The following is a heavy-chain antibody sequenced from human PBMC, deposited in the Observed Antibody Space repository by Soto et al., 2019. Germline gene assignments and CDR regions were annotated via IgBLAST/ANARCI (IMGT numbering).Heavy chain of an antibody. CDR2: ISGSGGST. V-gene: IGHV3-23*01. CDR3: AKDLSCYDLNRPNY. Sequence: EVQLLESGGGLVQPGGSLRLSCAASGFTFSSYAMSWVRQAPGKGLEWVSAISGSGGSTYYADSVKGRFTISRDNSKNTLYLQMNSLRADDTAVYDCAKDLSCYDLNRPNYWGQGTLVTFSS. D-gene: IGHD5-12*01. CDR1: GFTFSSYA. J-gene: IGHJ4*02.